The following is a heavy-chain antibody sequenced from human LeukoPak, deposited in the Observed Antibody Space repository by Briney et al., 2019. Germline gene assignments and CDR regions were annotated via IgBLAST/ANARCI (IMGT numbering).Heavy chain of an antibody. V-gene: IGHV3-48*04. CDR2: ISSSSSTI. Sequence: PGGSLRLSCAASGFTFSSYSMNWVRQAPGKGLEWVSYISSSSSTIYYADSVKGRFTISRDNAKNSLYLQMSSLRAEDTAVYYCARDSSGYYSPFDYWGQGTLVTVSS. D-gene: IGHD3-22*01. J-gene: IGHJ4*02. CDR1: GFTFSSYS. CDR3: ARDSSGYYSPFDY.